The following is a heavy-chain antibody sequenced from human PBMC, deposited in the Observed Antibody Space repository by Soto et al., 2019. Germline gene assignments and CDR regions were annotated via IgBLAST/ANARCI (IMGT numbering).Heavy chain of an antibody. CDR2: IDWDDDK. CDR3: ARSRVPAAIKGYYYGMDV. Sequence: LVNPTQTLTLTCTFSGFSLSTSGMCVSWIRQPPGKALEWLALIDWDDDKYYSTSLKTRLTISKDTSKNQVVLTMTNMDPVDTATYYCARSRVPAAIKGYYYGMDVWGQGTTVTVSS. D-gene: IGHD2-2*01. V-gene: IGHV2-70*01. J-gene: IGHJ6*02. CDR1: GFSLSTSGMC.